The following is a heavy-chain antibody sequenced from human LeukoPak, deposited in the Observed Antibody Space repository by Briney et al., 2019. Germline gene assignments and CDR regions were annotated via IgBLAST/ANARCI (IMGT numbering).Heavy chain of an antibody. J-gene: IGHJ4*02. CDR3: ARDEGSAYPFDY. D-gene: IGHD3-22*01. CDR1: GGSISSYY. CDR2: IYNSVST. Sequence: KTSETLSLTCTVSGGSISSYYWSWIRQPPGKGLEWIGYIYNSVSTNYNPSLKSRVTISVDTSKNQFSLNLNSVTAADTAVYFCARDEGSAYPFDYWGQGTLVTVSS. V-gene: IGHV4-59*12.